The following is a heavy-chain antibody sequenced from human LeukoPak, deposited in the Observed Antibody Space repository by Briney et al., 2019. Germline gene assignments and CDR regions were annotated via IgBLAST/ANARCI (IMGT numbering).Heavy chain of an antibody. J-gene: IGHJ4*02. V-gene: IGHV3-21*01. D-gene: IGHD4-17*01. CDR2: ISSSSSYI. Sequence: GGSLRLSCAASGFTFSSYSMNWVRQAPGKGLEWVSSISSSSSYIYYADSVKGRFTISRDNSKNTLYLQMNSLRAEDTAVYYCARGGTTPGLDYWGQGTLVTVSS. CDR1: GFTFSSYS. CDR3: ARGGTTPGLDY.